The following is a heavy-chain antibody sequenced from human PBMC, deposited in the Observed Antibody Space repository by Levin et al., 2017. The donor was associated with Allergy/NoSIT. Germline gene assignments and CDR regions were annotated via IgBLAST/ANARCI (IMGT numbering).Heavy chain of an antibody. J-gene: IGHJ3*01. CDR1: GYTFTSYD. CDR3: ARDVEMATMGFVFDV. Sequence: GESLKISCKVSGYTFTSYDINWVRQATGQGLEWMGWMNPNSGETGYAQKFLGRVTMTRNTSISTIYMELSSLRSDDTAVYYCARDVEMATMGFVFDVWGQGTMVTVSS. V-gene: IGHV1-8*01. CDR2: MNPNSGET. D-gene: IGHD5-24*01.